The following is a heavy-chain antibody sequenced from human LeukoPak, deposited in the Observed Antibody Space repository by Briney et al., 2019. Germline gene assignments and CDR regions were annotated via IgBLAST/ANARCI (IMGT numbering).Heavy chain of an antibody. V-gene: IGHV1-46*04. CDR2: INPIGGYT. D-gene: IGHD2-15*01. CDR1: GYTFTSYY. J-gene: IGHJ4*02. Sequence: ASVKVSCKASGYTFTSYYMYWVRQAPGQELEWMGKINPIGGYTNYAQKLQDRVTMTRDMSTSTVYMELSSLRSEDTAVYYCAREKTGYCSGGTCYSGIIGHWGQGTLVTVSS. CDR3: AREKTGYCSGGTCYSGIIGH.